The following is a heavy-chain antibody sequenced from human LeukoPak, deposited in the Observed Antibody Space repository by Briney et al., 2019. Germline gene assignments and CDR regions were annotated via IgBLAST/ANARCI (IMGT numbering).Heavy chain of an antibody. CDR1: SDSISSSY. D-gene: IGHD2-2*01. J-gene: IGHJ1*01. CDR3: ARGYCSSTICFQYFHH. V-gene: IGHV4-59*01. CDR2: IYYSGST. Sequence: PSETLSLTCTVSSDSISSSYWSWIRQPPGKGLEWIAYIYYSGSTNYNPSLKSRVAISVDTSKNQFSLKLNSVTAADTAVYYCARGYCSSTICFQYFHHWGQGTLVTVSS.